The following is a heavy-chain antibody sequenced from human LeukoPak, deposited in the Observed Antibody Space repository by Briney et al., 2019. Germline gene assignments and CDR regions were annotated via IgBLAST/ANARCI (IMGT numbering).Heavy chain of an antibody. CDR3: ARAPTWNDVLLYFDY. J-gene: IGHJ4*02. CDR1: GFTFSDYY. V-gene: IGHV3-11*01. Sequence: GGSLRLSCAASGFTFSDYYMSWIRQAPGKGLEWVSYISSSGSTIYYADSVKGRFTISRDNAKNSLYLQMNSLRAEDTAVYYCARAPTWNDVLLYFDYWGQGTLVTVSS. CDR2: ISSSGSTI. D-gene: IGHD1-1*01.